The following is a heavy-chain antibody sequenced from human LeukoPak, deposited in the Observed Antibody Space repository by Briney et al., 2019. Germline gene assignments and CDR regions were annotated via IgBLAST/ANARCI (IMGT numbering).Heavy chain of an antibody. V-gene: IGHV3-30*19. CDR2: IWYDGSNK. D-gene: IGHD6-13*01. CDR3: ARDQIAAAGEDFDY. Sequence: PGRSLRLSCAASGFTFSSYGMHWVRQAPGKGLEWVAVIWYDGSNKYYADSVKGRFTISRDNSKNTLYLQMNSLRAEDTAVYYCARDQIAAAGEDFDYWGQGTLVTVSS. CDR1: GFTFSSYG. J-gene: IGHJ4*02.